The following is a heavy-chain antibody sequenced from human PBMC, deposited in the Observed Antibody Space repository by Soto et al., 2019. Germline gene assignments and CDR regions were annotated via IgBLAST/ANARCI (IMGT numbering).Heavy chain of an antibody. Sequence: QVLLQESGPGLVQPWGTLSLSCVVSGVSISSNYYWGWVRQPPGKGLEWLGDISHIGSVNYNPSLKSRVTISMDKSQNQFSLKVNSVTAADTAVYYGARSFGWYAIDYWGQGTRVIVSS. CDR3: ARSFGWYAIDY. V-gene: IGHV4-4*02. D-gene: IGHD6-19*01. J-gene: IGHJ4*02. CDR1: GVSISSNYY. CDR2: ISHIGSV.